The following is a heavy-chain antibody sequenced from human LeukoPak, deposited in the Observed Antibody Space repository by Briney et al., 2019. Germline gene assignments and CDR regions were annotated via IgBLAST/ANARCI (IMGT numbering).Heavy chain of an antibody. V-gene: IGHV3-23*01. J-gene: IGHJ5*02. CDR3: AKEKKRITMIVVVIRSNWFDP. D-gene: IGHD3-22*01. Sequence: AGGSLRLSCAASGSTFSSYAMSWVRQAPGKGLEWVSAISGSGGSTYYADSVKGRFTISRDNSKNTLYLQMNSLRAEDTAVYYCAKEKKRITMIVVVIRSNWFDPWGQGTLVTVSS. CDR1: GSTFSSYA. CDR2: ISGSGGST.